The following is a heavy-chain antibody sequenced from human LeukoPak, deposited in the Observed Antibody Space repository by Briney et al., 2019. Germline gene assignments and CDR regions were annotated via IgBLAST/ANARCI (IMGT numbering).Heavy chain of an antibody. CDR2: INHSGST. V-gene: IGHV4-34*01. J-gene: IGHJ4*02. Sequence: SETLSLTCAVYGGSFSGYYWSWIRQPPGKGLEWIGEINHSGSTNYNPSLKSRVTISVDTSKNQFSLKLTSVTAADTAVYYCARIGNYYFDYWGQGTLVTVSS. CDR3: ARIGNYYFDY. CDR1: GGSFSGYY. D-gene: IGHD1-1*01.